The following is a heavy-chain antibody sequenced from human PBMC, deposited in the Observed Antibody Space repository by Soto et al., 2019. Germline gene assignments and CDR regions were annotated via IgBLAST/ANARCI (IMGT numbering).Heavy chain of an antibody. CDR3: GREGQQLAQEQYFQFNGVDV. V-gene: IGHV1-18*01. CDR2: ISGDNVNR. Sequence: QVQLVQSGVEVKTPGASVKVSCTAHGYNLRDYGVSWLRQAPGQGFEWMGWISGDNVNRRSSQRFRDRLTLTTDTSTTTAFLEVRRLRSDDTAVYYCGREGQQLAQEQYFQFNGVDVWGQGTSVTVSS. D-gene: IGHD6-13*01. CDR1: GYNLRDYG. J-gene: IGHJ6*02.